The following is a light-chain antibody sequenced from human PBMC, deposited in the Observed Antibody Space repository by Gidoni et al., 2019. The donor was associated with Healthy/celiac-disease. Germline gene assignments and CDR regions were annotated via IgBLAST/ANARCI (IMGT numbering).Light chain of an antibody. Sequence: QSALTPPASVSGSLGQPITISCTGTSSDVGGYNYVSWYQQHPGKAPKHIIYEFSNRPSGGSNRFAGSQSGNTASMTISGLQAEDEDDYYCSSYTSRSTLLFGGGTKLTVL. J-gene: IGLJ2*01. CDR2: EFS. CDR1: SSDVGGYNY. CDR3: SSYTSRSTLL. V-gene: IGLV2-14*01.